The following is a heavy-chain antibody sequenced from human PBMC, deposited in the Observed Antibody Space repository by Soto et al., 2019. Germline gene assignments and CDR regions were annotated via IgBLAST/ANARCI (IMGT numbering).Heavy chain of an antibody. CDR1: GYTFTSYG. Sequence: ASVKVSCKASGYTFTSYGISWVRQAPGQGLEWMGWISAYNGNTNYAQKLQGRVTMTTDTSTSTAYMELRSLRSDDTAVYYCARGATPVRGLLWFGADAFDIWGQGTMVTVSS. CDR3: ARGATPVRGLLWFGADAFDI. J-gene: IGHJ3*02. D-gene: IGHD3-10*01. CDR2: ISAYNGNT. V-gene: IGHV1-18*01.